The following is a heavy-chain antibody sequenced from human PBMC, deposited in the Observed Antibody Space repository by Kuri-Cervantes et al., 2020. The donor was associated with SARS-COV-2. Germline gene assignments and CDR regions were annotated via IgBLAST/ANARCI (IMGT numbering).Heavy chain of an antibody. J-gene: IGHJ4*02. Sequence: GGSLRLSCAASGFTFSSYSMNWVRQAPGKGLEWVSYISSSSSTIYYADSVKGRFTISRDNAKNSLYLQMNSLRAEDTALYYCAKGVDSGWYYFDYWGQGTLVTVSS. CDR1: GFTFSSYS. CDR3: AKGVDSGWYYFDY. CDR2: ISSSSSTI. D-gene: IGHD6-19*01. V-gene: IGHV3-48*01.